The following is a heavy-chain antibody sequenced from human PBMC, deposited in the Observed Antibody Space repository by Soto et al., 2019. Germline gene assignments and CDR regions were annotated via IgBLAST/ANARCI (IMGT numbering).Heavy chain of an antibody. J-gene: IGHJ5*02. Sequence: ASVKVSCKASGYTFTSYGISWVRQAPGQGLEWMGWISAYNGNTNYAQKLQGRVTMTTDTSTSTAYMELRSLRSDDTAVYYCARDRAYCSSTSCGIGGNWFDPWGQGTLVTVSS. D-gene: IGHD2-2*01. V-gene: IGHV1-18*01. CDR3: ARDRAYCSSTSCGIGGNWFDP. CDR1: GYTFTSYG. CDR2: ISAYNGNT.